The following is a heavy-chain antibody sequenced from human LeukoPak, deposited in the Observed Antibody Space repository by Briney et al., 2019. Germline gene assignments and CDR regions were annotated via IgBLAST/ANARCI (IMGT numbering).Heavy chain of an antibody. Sequence: SVKVSCKASGGTFNTYAISWVRQAPGQGLEWMGGIVPIFGRTNNAQKFQDRVTITADEPTSTVYMEVSSLRSEDTAVYYCAREGLPWDYVWGSYRPFDYWGQGTLVTVSS. CDR2: IVPIFGRT. D-gene: IGHD3-16*02. J-gene: IGHJ4*02. CDR3: AREGLPWDYVWGSYRPFDY. V-gene: IGHV1-69*13. CDR1: GGTFNTYA.